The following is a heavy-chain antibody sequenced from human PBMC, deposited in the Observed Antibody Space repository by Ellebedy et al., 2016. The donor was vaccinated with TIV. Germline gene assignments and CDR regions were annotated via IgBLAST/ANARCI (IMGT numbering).Heavy chain of an antibody. CDR3: ARVFLDDSSGYPGYYFDY. J-gene: IGHJ4*02. V-gene: IGHV4-30-4*01. D-gene: IGHD3-22*01. CDR2: IYYSGST. CDR1: GGSISSGDYY. Sequence: SETLSLXCTVSGGSISSGDYYWSWIRQPPGKGLEWIGYIYYSGSTYYNPSLKSRVTISVDTSKNQFSLKLSSVTAADTAVYYCARVFLDDSSGYPGYYFDYWGQGTLVTVSS.